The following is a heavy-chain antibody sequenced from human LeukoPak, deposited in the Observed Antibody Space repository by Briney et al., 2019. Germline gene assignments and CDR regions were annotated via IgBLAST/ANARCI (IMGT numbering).Heavy chain of an antibody. CDR3: VLEMATIGLFDY. V-gene: IGHV3-11*01. J-gene: IGHJ4*02. D-gene: IGHD5-24*01. Sequence: GGSLRLSCAASGFIFDDYYLSWIRQAPGKGLEWVSDINSSGSTINYADSVKGRFTISRDNTKNSLYLQLNSLRPEDTAVYYCVLEMATIGLFDYWGQGTLVTVSS. CDR2: INSSGSTI. CDR1: GFIFDDYY.